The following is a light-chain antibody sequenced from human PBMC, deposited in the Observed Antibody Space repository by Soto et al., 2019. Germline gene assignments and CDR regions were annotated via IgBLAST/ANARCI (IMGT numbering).Light chain of an antibody. V-gene: IGKV3-15*01. CDR1: QSVSNN. CDR3: QQYNVWPQT. CDR2: SVS. J-gene: IGKJ1*01. Sequence: EIVLTQSPGTRSLSPWERATLCCMASQSVSNNYLAWYQQKPGQAPRLLIYSVSSRDTDIPARFSGGGSGTEFTLTINSLQTEDFGVYYCQQYNVWPQTFGQGTKVDI.